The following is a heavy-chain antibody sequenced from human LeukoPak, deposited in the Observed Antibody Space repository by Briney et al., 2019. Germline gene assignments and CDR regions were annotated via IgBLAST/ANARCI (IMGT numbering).Heavy chain of an antibody. CDR3: ARAHRYLRFSHWFDP. J-gene: IGHJ5*02. V-gene: IGHV1-18*01. Sequence: ASVKVSCKASGYTFSSSEISWVRQAPGQGLEWIGWISPYSGRTSYGHKFQGRVTLTTDRPTSTAHMELRSLRSDDTAVYYCARAHRYLRFSHWFDPWGQGTLVTVSS. CDR2: ISPYSGRT. CDR1: GYTFSSSE. D-gene: IGHD3-3*01.